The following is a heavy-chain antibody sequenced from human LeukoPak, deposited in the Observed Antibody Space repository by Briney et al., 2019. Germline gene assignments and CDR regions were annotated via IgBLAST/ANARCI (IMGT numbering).Heavy chain of an antibody. D-gene: IGHD3-9*01. CDR1: GFTFSSYS. CDR2: ISSSSSYI. Sequence: AGGSLRLSCAASGFTFSSYSMNWVRQAPGKGLEWVSSISSSSSYIYYADSVKGRFTISRDNAKNSLYLQMNSLRAEDTAVYYCARDLRDILTGPRRGMDVWGQGTTVTVSS. CDR3: ARDLRDILTGPRRGMDV. V-gene: IGHV3-21*01. J-gene: IGHJ6*02.